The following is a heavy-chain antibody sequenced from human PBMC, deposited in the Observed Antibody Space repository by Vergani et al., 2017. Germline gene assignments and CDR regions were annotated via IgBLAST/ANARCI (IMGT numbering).Heavy chain of an antibody. D-gene: IGHD3-22*01. Sequence: EVQLVQSGAEVKKPGESLKISCQISWYSFTNYWIGWVRQMPGKGLEWMGIIPPADSDTSYSPSFQGQVTISVDKSISTAYLQRSSLRASDSAMYYCARLYGRDSSGSKYFDYWGQGTLVTVSS. J-gene: IGHJ4*02. CDR3: ARLYGRDSSGSKYFDY. CDR2: IPPADSDT. CDR1: WYSFTNYW. V-gene: IGHV5-51*01.